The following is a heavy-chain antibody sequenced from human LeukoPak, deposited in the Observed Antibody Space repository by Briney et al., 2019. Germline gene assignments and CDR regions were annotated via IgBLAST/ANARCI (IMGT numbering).Heavy chain of an antibody. J-gene: IGHJ4*02. D-gene: IGHD6-13*01. V-gene: IGHV4-61*02. CDR2: VYTSGST. CDR1: GGSISSGSYY. Sequence: SQTLSLTCTVSGGSISSGSYYWSWIRQPAGKGLEWIGRVYTSGSTNYNPSLKSRVTISVDTSKNQFSLKLSSVTAADTAVYYCARSIAAAGAVDYWGQGTLVTVSS. CDR3: ARSIAAAGAVDY.